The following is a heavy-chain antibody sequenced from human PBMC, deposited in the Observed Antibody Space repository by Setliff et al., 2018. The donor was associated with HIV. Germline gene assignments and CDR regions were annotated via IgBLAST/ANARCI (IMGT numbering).Heavy chain of an antibody. Sequence: PGGSLRLSCAASGFTFSSYWMHWVRQAPGKGLVWVSRINSDGSSNSIYYGDSVKGRFTISRDNVKNSVYLQMNSLRAEDTAVYYCGRDRLSLKMGGDYWGQGTLVTVSS. D-gene: IGHD3-16*01. CDR1: GFTFSSYW. V-gene: IGHV3-74*01. CDR3: GRDRLSLKMGGDY. CDR2: INSDGSSN. J-gene: IGHJ4*02.